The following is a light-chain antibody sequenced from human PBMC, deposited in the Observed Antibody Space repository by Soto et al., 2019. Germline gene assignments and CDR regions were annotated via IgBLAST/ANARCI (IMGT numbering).Light chain of an antibody. CDR3: QSYDSSLSGV. V-gene: IGLV1-40*01. CDR2: GNS. J-gene: IGLJ3*02. Sequence: QAVVTQPPSVSGAPGQRVTISCTGSSSNIGAGYDVHWYQQLPGTAPKPLIYGNSNRPSGVPDRFSGSKSGTSASLAITGLQAEDEADYYCQSYDSSLSGVFGGGTKLTVL. CDR1: SSNIGAGYD.